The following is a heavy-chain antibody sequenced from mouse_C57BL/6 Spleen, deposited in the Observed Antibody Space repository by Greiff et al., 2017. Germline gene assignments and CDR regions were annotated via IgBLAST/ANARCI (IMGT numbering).Heavy chain of an antibody. V-gene: IGHV1-69*01. D-gene: IGHD1-1*01. J-gene: IGHJ4*01. CDR2: IDPSDSYT. CDR1: GYTFTSYW. Sequence: VQLQQPGAELVMPGASVTLSCKASGYTFTSYWMHWVKQRPGQGLEWIGEIDPSDSYTNYNQKFKGKSTLTVDKSSSTAYMQLSSLTSEDSAVYYCARGGTVVAYYAMDYWGQGTSVTVSS. CDR3: ARGGTVVAYYAMDY.